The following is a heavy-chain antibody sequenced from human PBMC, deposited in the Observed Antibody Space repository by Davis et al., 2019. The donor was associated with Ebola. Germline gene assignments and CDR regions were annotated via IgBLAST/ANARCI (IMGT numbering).Heavy chain of an antibody. Sequence: GGSLRLSCAASGFTFSSYSMSWVRQAPGKGLEWVSVIYSGGSTYYADSVKGRFTISRHNSKNTLYLQMNSLRAEDTAVYYCAREVPYGSGYYYYYGMDVWGQGTTVTVSS. CDR2: IYSGGST. J-gene: IGHJ6*02. V-gene: IGHV3-53*04. D-gene: IGHD3-10*01. CDR3: AREVPYGSGYYYYYGMDV. CDR1: GFTFSSYS.